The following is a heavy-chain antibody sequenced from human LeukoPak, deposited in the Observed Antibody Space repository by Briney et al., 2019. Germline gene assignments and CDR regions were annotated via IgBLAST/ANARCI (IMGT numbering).Heavy chain of an antibody. CDR3: AKTAAMGDYYYYYMDV. Sequence: GGSLRLSCAASGFTFSSYGMSWVRQAPGKGLEWVSAISGSGGSTYYADSVKGRFTISRDNSKNTLYLQMNSLRAEDTAVYYCAKTAAMGDYYYYYMDVWGKGTTVTISS. CDR1: GFTFSSYG. D-gene: IGHD2-2*01. V-gene: IGHV3-23*01. CDR2: ISGSGGST. J-gene: IGHJ6*03.